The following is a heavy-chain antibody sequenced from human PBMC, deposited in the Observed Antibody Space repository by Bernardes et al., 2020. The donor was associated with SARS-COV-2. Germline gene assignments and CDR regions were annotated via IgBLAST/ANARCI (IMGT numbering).Heavy chain of an antibody. J-gene: IGHJ6*02. CDR1: GFTFSSYG. V-gene: IGHV3-33*01. CDR2: IWYDGSNK. D-gene: IGHD6-13*01. Sequence: GGSLRLSRAASGFTFSSYGMHWVRQAPGKGLEWVAVIWYDGSNKYYADSVKGRFTISRDNAKNSLYLQMNSLRAEDTAVYYCARDGIAAAGHYYYYGMDVWGQGTTVTVSS. CDR3: ARDGIAAAGHYYYYGMDV.